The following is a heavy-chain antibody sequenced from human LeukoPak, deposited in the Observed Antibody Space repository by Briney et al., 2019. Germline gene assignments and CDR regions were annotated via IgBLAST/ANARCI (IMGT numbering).Heavy chain of an antibody. J-gene: IGHJ4*02. D-gene: IGHD3-22*01. V-gene: IGHV1-18*01. Sequence: VSVKVSCKASGYTFTSYGISWVRQAPGQGLEWMGWISAYNGNTNYAQKLQGRVTMTTDTSTSTAYMELRSLRSDDTAVYYCARVLYYYDSSGYFIPDDYWGQGTLVTVSS. CDR3: ARVLYYYDSSGYFIPDDY. CDR1: GYTFTSYG. CDR2: ISAYNGNT.